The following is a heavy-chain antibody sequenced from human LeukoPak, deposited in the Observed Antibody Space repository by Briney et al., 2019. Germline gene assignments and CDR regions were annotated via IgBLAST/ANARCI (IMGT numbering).Heavy chain of an antibody. V-gene: IGHV1-2*02. CDR1: GYTFTGYY. CDR3: ARDYVGDNWFDP. Sequence: ASVKVSCKASGYTFTGYYMHWVRQAPGQGLEWMGWINPNSGGTNYAQKFQGRVTMTRDTSISTAYMELSRLRSDDTAVYYCARDYVGDNWFDPWGQGTLVTVSS. J-gene: IGHJ5*02. D-gene: IGHD3-16*01. CDR2: INPNSGGT.